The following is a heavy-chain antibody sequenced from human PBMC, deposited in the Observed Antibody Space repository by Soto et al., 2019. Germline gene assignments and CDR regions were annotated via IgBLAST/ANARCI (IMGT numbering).Heavy chain of an antibody. Sequence: QVKLVQSGAEVKKPGASVKVSCKASGYTFTSYAMHWVRQAPGQRFEWMGWINAGNGNTKYSQKFQGRVTITRDTSASTAYMELSSLRSEDTAVYYCARGPGGPDGPGDYWGQGTLVTVSS. CDR3: ARGPGGPDGPGDY. D-gene: IGHD2-15*01. CDR1: GYTFTSYA. V-gene: IGHV1-3*01. J-gene: IGHJ4*02. CDR2: INAGNGNT.